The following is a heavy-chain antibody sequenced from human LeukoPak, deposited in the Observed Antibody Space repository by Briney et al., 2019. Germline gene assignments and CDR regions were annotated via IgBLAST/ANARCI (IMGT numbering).Heavy chain of an antibody. J-gene: IGHJ4*02. V-gene: IGHV1-2*02. CDR3: ARTKLRIFDY. Sequence: GASVKVSCKASGYTFTCYYMHWVRQAPGQGLEWMGWINPNSGGTNYEQKFQGRVTMTRETSISTGYMELSRLRSDDTAVYYCARTKLRIFDYWGQGTLVTVSS. D-gene: IGHD4-23*01. CDR1: GYTFTCYY. CDR2: INPNSGGT.